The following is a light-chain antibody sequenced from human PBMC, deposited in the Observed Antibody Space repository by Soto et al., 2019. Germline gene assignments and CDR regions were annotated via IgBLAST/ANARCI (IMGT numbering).Light chain of an antibody. CDR2: DVS. Sequence: QSALTQPASVSGSPGQSITISCTGTSSDVGGYNFVSWYQQHPGKAPTLMIHDVSDLPLGVSNRFSGSKSVNTAYLSISGPQAEVEVDYCRSSYTSISTVVFGGGTKLTVL. CDR1: SSDVGGYNF. CDR3: SSYTSISTVV. V-gene: IGLV2-14*03. J-gene: IGLJ3*02.